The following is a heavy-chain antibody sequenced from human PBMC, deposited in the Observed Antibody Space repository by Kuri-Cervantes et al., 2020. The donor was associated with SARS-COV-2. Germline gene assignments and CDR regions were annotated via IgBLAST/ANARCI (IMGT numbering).Heavy chain of an antibody. CDR1: GGSISSYY. CDR2: IYYSGST. J-gene: IGHJ2*01. V-gene: IGHV4-59*08. Sequence: GSLRLSCTVSGGSISSYYWSWIRQPPGKGLEWIGYIYYSGSTNYNPSLKSRCTISVDTSKIQFSLKLSSVTAADTAVYYCARRRYYYDSSGYYYWYFDLWGRGTLVTVSS. D-gene: IGHD3-22*01. CDR3: ARRRYYYDSSGYYYWYFDL.